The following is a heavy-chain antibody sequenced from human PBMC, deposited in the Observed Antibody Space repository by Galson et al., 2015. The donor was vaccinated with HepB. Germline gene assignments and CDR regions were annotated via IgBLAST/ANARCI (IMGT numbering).Heavy chain of an antibody. D-gene: IGHD3-10*01. V-gene: IGHV4-31*03. CDR1: GGSISSGGYY. J-gene: IGHJ4*02. CDR2: IYYSGST. CDR3: ARQDYYGSGSPPDG. Sequence: TLSLTCTVSGGSISSGGYYWSWIRQHPGKGLEWIGYIYYSGSTYYNPSLKSRVTISVDTSKNQFSLKLSSVTAADTAVYYCARQDYYGSGSPPDGWGQGTLVTVSS.